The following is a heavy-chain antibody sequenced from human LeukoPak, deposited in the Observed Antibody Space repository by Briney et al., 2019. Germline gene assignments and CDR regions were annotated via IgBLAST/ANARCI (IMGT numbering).Heavy chain of an antibody. J-gene: IGHJ3*02. CDR1: GGSISSYY. V-gene: IGHV4-59*12. D-gene: IGHD4-11*01. CDR3: ARDRRESSKPNDAFDI. CDR2: IYYTGST. Sequence: ASETLSLTCSVSGGSISSYYWSWIRQPPGKGVEWIGYIYYTGSTNYNPSLESRFTISIDTSKKQLSLKLRSVTAAATAVYYCARDRRESSKPNDAFDIWGQGTMVTVSS.